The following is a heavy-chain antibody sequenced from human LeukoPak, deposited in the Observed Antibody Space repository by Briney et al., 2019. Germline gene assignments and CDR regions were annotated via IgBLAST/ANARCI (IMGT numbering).Heavy chain of an antibody. Sequence: PGGSLTLSCAASGLIVSSNYTSCLRRAPGRGLEWLSLIYSGGATYYADSVKGRFTISRDNSKNSLYLQMSSLRREDTAVYFCVRGSRYSGYDYSDYWGQGTLVTVSS. CDR3: VRGSRYSGYDYSDY. CDR2: IYSGGAT. D-gene: IGHD5-12*01. CDR1: GLIVSSNY. V-gene: IGHV3-66*01. J-gene: IGHJ4*02.